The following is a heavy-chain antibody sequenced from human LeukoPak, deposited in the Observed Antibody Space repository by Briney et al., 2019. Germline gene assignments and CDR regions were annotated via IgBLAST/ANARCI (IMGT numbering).Heavy chain of an antibody. CDR1: GFTFSSYG. D-gene: IGHD3-22*01. J-gene: IGHJ4*02. V-gene: IGHV3-33*01. CDR3: ARDEPTSHYYDSSGILGE. Sequence: GRSLRLSCAASGFTFSSYGMHWVRQAPGKGLEWVAVIWYDGSNKYYADSVKGRFTISRDNSKNTLYLQMNSLRAEDTAVYYCARDEPTSHYYDSSGILGEWGQGTLVTVSS. CDR2: IWYDGSNK.